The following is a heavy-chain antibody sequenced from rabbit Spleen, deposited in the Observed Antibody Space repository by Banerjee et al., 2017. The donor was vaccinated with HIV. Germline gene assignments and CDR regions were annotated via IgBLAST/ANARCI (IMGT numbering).Heavy chain of an antibody. CDR3: ARDAGSSFSSYGMGL. D-gene: IGHD8-1*01. V-gene: IGHV1S40*01. CDR2: IAGGSSGFT. CDR1: GFSFSGNDY. Sequence: QSLEESGGDLVKPGGTLTLTCTASGFSFSGNDYMCWVRQAPGKGLEWISCIAGGSSGFTYSATWAKGRFSISKTSSTTVTLQMTSRTVADAATYFCARDAGSSFSSYGMGLWGPGTLVTVS. J-gene: IGHJ6*01.